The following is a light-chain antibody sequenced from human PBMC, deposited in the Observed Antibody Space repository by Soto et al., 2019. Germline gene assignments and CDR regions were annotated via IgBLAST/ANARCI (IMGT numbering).Light chain of an antibody. CDR2: GAS. J-gene: IGKJ1*01. CDR3: QQYGRTSWT. Sequence: EIVLTHSPGTLSLSPGEGATLSCRASQGVSTNFFAWYQQKPGQAPRLLIYGASTRATGIPDRFSGSGSGTDFTLTISRLEPEDFAVYYCQQYGRTSWTFGQGTKV. V-gene: IGKV3-20*01. CDR1: QGVSTNF.